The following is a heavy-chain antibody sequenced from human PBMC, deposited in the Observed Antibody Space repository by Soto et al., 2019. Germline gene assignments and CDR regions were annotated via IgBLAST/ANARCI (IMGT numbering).Heavy chain of an antibody. Sequence: GGSLRLSCAASGFTFSSYAMSWVRQAPGKGLEWVSAISGSGGSTYYADSVKGRLTISRDNSKNTLYLQMNSLRAEDTAVYYCAKDRGPPFGVVISYFDYWGQGTLVTVSS. CDR1: GFTFSSYA. CDR3: AKDRGPPFGVVISYFDY. J-gene: IGHJ4*02. D-gene: IGHD3-3*01. CDR2: ISGSGGST. V-gene: IGHV3-23*01.